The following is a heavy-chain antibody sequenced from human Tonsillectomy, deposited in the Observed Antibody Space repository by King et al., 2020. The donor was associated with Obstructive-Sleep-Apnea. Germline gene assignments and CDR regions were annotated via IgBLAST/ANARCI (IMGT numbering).Heavy chain of an antibody. V-gene: IGHV4-38-2*02. J-gene: IGHJ4*02. CDR3: ARADPIVVTGKTFDR. CDR2: IYYSGST. Sequence: QLQESGPGLVKSSATLSLTCSVSGYSVSRTYFWGWIRQPPGKGLEWIGSIYYSGSTYYNPSLKSRVTISLDTPKNQFSLRLRSVTAADTAVYYCARADPIVVTGKTFDRWGQGTLVTVSS. CDR1: GYSVSRTYF. D-gene: IGHD2-21*02.